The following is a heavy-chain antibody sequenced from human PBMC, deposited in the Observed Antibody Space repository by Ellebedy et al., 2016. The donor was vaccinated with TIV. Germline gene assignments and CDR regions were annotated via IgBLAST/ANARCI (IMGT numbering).Heavy chain of an antibody. CDR1: GFSVSSNY. D-gene: IGHD5-24*01. CDR3: AREGRWIRAPFDS. CDR2: LSGSGGSI. Sequence: GESLKISXTASGFSVSSNYMSWVRQAPGKGPEWVAALSGSGGSIYYADPVKGRFTVSRDNSKNTLYLQVTRLRAEDTAVYFCAREGRWIRAPFDSWGQGTLITVSS. J-gene: IGHJ4*02. V-gene: IGHV3-23*01.